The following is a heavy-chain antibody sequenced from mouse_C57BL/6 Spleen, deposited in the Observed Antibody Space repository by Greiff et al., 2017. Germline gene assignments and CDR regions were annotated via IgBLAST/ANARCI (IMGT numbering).Heavy chain of an antibody. CDR1: GYSFTDYN. D-gene: IGHD1-1*01. CDR3: AGGEVTTVVATGYFDY. CDR2: INPNYGTT. J-gene: IGHJ2*01. V-gene: IGHV1-39*01. Sequence: VQLQQSGPELVKPGASVKISCKASGYSFTDYNMNWVKQSNGQSLEWIGVINPNYGTTSYNQKFKGKATLTVDKSSSTAYMQLNRLTSEDSAVXYWAGGEVTTVVATGYFDYWGQGTTLTVSS.